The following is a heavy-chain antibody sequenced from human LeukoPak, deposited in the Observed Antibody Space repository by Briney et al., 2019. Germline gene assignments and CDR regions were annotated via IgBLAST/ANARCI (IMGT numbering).Heavy chain of an antibody. Sequence: PGGSLRLSCAASGFTFSDYYMSWIRQAPGKGLEWISYISSSGSTIYYADYVKGRFTISRDNARNSLYLQMNSLRAEDTAVYYCARERAIASLRPYYFDYWGQGTLVTVSS. D-gene: IGHD6-6*01. CDR1: GFTFSDYY. CDR2: ISSSGSTI. CDR3: ARERAIASLRPYYFDY. V-gene: IGHV3-11*01. J-gene: IGHJ4*02.